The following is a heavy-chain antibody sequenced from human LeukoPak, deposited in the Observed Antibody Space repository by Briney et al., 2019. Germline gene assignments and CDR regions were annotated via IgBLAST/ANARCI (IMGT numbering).Heavy chain of an antibody. CDR2: ISSSGSTI. CDR1: GFTFSSYE. D-gene: IGHD3-16*01. V-gene: IGHV3-48*03. Sequence: GGSLRLSCAASGFTFSSYEMNWVRQAPGKGLEWVSYISSSGSTIYYADSVKGRFTISRDNAKNSLYLQMNSLRAEDTAVYYCARDVNLYYDYVWGSSYWGQGTLVTVSS. CDR3: ARDVNLYYDYVWGSSY. J-gene: IGHJ4*02.